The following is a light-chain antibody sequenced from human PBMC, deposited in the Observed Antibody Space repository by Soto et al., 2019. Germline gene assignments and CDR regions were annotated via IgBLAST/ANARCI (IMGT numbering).Light chain of an antibody. V-gene: IGKV3D-20*01. J-gene: IGKJ2*01. Sequence: EIVLTQSPATLSLSPGKRATLSCGASQSVSSSYLAWYQQKPGLAPRLLIYDASSRATGIPDRFSGSWSGTDFTLTISRLEPEDFAVYYCQQYGSSPYTFGQGTKLEIK. CDR2: DAS. CDR3: QQYGSSPYT. CDR1: QSVSSSY.